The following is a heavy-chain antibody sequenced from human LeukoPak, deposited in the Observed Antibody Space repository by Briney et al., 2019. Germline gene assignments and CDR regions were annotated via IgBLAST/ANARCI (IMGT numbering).Heavy chain of an antibody. CDR1: GGSFSGYY. Sequence: PSETLSLTCAVYGGSFSGYYWSWIRQPPGKGLEWIGEINHSGSTNYNPSLKSRVTISVDTSKNQFSLKLSSVTAADTAVYYCARYCSGASCYENQDAFDIWGQGTMVTVSS. D-gene: IGHD2-15*01. CDR3: ARYCSGASCYENQDAFDI. CDR2: INHSGST. J-gene: IGHJ3*02. V-gene: IGHV4-34*01.